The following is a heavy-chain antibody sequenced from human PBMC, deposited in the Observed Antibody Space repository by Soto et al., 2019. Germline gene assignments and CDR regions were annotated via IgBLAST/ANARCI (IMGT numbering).Heavy chain of an antibody. D-gene: IGHD5-18*01. V-gene: IGHV4-34*01. CDR1: GGSFSGYY. CDR3: ASDRGYSYGRMVR. J-gene: IGHJ4*02. CDR2: INHSGST. Sequence: PSETLSLTCAVYGGSFSGYYWSWIRQPPGKGLEWIGEINHSGSTNYNPSLKSRVTISVDTSKNPFSLKLSSVTAADTAVYYCASDRGYSYGRMVRWGQGTLVTVSS.